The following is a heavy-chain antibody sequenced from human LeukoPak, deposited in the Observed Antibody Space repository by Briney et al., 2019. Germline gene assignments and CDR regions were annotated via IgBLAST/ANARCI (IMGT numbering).Heavy chain of an antibody. Sequence: PSETLSLTCAVYGAALSEYYWSWIRQSPGKGLEWIGEVAHKGPTVYSPALNRKYNPSFKSRVTMSVDPSKNQFSLKLTSVTVADTATYYCVRQGTNSGYYLLDYWGQGHLVIVSS. CDR3: VRQGTNSGYYLLDY. CDR2: VAHKGPTVYSPALNR. V-gene: IGHV4-34*01. CDR1: GAALSEYY. J-gene: IGHJ4*02. D-gene: IGHD3-22*01.